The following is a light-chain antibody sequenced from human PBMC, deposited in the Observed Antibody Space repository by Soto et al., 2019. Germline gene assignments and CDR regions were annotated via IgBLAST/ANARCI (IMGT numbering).Light chain of an antibody. V-gene: IGLV2-11*01. Sequence: QSALTQPRSVSGSPGQSVTISCTGTSSDVGAYNYVSWYQQHPGKAPKLMIYDVTKRPSGVPDRFSGSKSGNTASLTISGLQAEDEADYYCSSYGGSSVFGTGTKVTVL. CDR3: SSYGGSSV. CDR2: DVT. J-gene: IGLJ1*01. CDR1: SSDVGAYNY.